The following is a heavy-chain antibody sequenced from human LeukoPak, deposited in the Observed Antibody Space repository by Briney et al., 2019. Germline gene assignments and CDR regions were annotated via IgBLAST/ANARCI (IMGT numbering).Heavy chain of an antibody. Sequence: SQTLPLTCTVSGGSISSGGYYWSWIRQHPGKGLEWIGYIYYSGSTYYNPSLKSRVTISVDTSKNQFSLKLSSVTAADTAVYYCARDTYYYDSSGYYSYFDYWGQGTLVTVSS. V-gene: IGHV4-31*03. J-gene: IGHJ4*02. CDR3: ARDTYYYDSSGYYSYFDY. CDR2: IYYSGST. CDR1: GGSISSGGYY. D-gene: IGHD3-22*01.